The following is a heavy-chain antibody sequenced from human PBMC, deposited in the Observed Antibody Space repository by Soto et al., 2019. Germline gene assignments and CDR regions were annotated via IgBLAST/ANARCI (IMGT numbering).Heavy chain of an antibody. D-gene: IGHD2-8*01. CDR1: GYTFTNYY. Sequence: QVQLVQSGAEVKKPGASVKVSCKASGYTFTNYYMDWVRQAPGQGLEWMGIINPSGGATKYAQKFQGRVPMTRDTSTSTVYMELSSLRSEDTAVYYCASLGYCTNGVCYGPYYDMDVWGQGTTVTVSS. J-gene: IGHJ6*02. V-gene: IGHV1-46*01. CDR3: ASLGYCTNGVCYGPYYDMDV. CDR2: INPSGGAT.